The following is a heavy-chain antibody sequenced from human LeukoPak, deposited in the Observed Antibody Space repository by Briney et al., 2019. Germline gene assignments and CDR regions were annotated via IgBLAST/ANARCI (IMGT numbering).Heavy chain of an antibody. V-gene: IGHV1-46*01. D-gene: IGHD3-22*01. CDR1: GYTFTSYY. J-gene: IGHJ3*02. Sequence: GASVKVSCKASGYTFTSYYMHWVRQAPGQGLEWMGIINPSGGSTSYAQKLQGRVTMTRDMSTSTVYMELSSLRSEDTAVYYCARALYYYDSSGRIDAFDIWGQGTMVTVSS. CDR3: ARALYYYDSSGRIDAFDI. CDR2: INPSGGST.